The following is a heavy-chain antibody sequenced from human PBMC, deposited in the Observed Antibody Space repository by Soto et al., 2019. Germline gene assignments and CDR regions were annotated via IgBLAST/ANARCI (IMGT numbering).Heavy chain of an antibody. CDR2: ISGSGGST. V-gene: IGHV3-23*01. J-gene: IGHJ5*02. D-gene: IGHD2-21*01. CDR1: GFTFDNYA. Sequence: GGSLRLSCAASGFTFDNYAMNWVRQAPGKGLEWVSGISGSGGSTYYADSVEGRFTISRDNSKNTLYLQMNSLTAEDTAVYYCAKRHIVVVSAPGGFDPWGQGTLVTVSS. CDR3: AKRHIVVVSAPGGFDP.